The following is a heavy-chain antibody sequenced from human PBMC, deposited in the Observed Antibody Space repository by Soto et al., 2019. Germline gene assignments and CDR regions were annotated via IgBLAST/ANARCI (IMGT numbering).Heavy chain of an antibody. CDR1: GYSFTSYW. J-gene: IGHJ6*02. CDR2: IDPSDSYT. CDR3: ARGGAVAVYYYYYGMDV. V-gene: IGHV5-10-1*01. D-gene: IGHD6-19*01. Sequence: GESLKISCKGSGYSFTSYWISWVRQMPGKGLEWMGRIDPSDSYTNYSPSFQGHVTISADKSTSTAYLQWSSLKASDTAMYYCARGGAVAVYYYYYGMDVWGQGTTVTVSS.